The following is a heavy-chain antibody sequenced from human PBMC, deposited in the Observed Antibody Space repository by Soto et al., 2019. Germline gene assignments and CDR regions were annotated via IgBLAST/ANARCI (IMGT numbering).Heavy chain of an antibody. CDR1: GFIFSSYS. CDR3: AIVDYGDYGIDY. V-gene: IGHV3-48*01. J-gene: IGHJ4*02. CDR2: ISSSSSTI. Sequence: PGGSLRLSCAASGFIFSSYSMNWVRQAPGKGLEWVSYISSSSSTIYYADSVKGRFTISRDNAKNSLYLQMNSLRAEDTAVYYCAIVDYGDYGIDYWGQGTLVTLSS. D-gene: IGHD4-17*01.